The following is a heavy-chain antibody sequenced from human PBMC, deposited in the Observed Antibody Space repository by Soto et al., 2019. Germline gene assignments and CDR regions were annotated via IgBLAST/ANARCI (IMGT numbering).Heavy chain of an antibody. CDR2: ISAYNGNT. CDR3: ARAYYDFWSGYYAPYYFDF. D-gene: IGHD3-3*01. J-gene: IGHJ4*02. Sequence: QVQLVQSGAEVKKPGASVKVSCKASGYTFTSYGISWVRQAPGHGLEWMGWISAYNGNTNYAQKLQGRVTMTTDTSTSTAYMELRSLRSDDTAVYYCARAYYDFWSGYYAPYYFDFWGQGTLVTVSS. CDR1: GYTFTSYG. V-gene: IGHV1-18*01.